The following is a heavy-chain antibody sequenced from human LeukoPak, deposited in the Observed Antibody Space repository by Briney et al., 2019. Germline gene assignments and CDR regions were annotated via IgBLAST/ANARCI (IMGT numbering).Heavy chain of an antibody. Sequence: SESLSLTCAVSGYSISSGYYWGWIRQPPGKGLEWIGSIYHSGSTYYNPSLKSRVTISVDTSKNQFSLKLSSVTAADTAVYYCARGFDWLSDDYWGQGTLVTVSS. CDR3: ARGFDWLSDDY. V-gene: IGHV4-38-2*01. CDR2: IYHSGST. D-gene: IGHD3-9*01. CDR1: GYSISSGYY. J-gene: IGHJ4*02.